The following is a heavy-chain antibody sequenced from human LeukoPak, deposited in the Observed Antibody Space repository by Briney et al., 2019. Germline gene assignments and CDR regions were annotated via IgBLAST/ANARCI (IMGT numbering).Heavy chain of an antibody. V-gene: IGHV3-23*01. J-gene: IGHJ4*02. CDR3: ATPSITTVALFDY. Sequence: GGSLRLSCAASGLSFSRYPMSWVRQVPGKGLEWVSTISGSGGTTHYADSVKGRFTISRDNSKNTLSLQMNSLRAEDTAVYYCATPSITTVALFDYWGQGTLVTVSS. CDR1: GLSFSRYP. D-gene: IGHD4-23*01. CDR2: ISGSGGTT.